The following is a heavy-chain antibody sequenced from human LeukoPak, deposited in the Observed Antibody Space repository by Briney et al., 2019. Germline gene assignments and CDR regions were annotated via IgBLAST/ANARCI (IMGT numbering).Heavy chain of an antibody. CDR1: GGSISNYY. CDR2: MYHTGHT. Sequence: SETLSLSCNVSGGSISNYYWSWIRQPPGKGLEWIGYMYHTGHTMYNSSLKSRVTMSLDTSKNHFSLRLSSVTAADTAVYYCARHPFATPFDYWGPGTLVTVSS. J-gene: IGHJ4*02. V-gene: IGHV4-59*08. D-gene: IGHD2-15*01. CDR3: ARHPFATPFDY.